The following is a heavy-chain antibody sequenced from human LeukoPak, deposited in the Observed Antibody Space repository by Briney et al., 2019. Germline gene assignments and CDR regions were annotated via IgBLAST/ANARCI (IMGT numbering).Heavy chain of an antibody. J-gene: IGHJ5*02. V-gene: IGHV1-18*01. D-gene: IGHD2-2*01. CDR3: ARGDQPSDGFDP. Sequence: ASVKVSCKASGYTFSSYGISWVRQAPGQGLEWMGWISGYNDNTKYYAQKLQGRVTMTTDTSTSTAYMELRSLRSDDTAVYYCARGDQPSDGFDPWGQGTLVTVSS. CDR2: ISGYNDNT. CDR1: GYTFSSYG.